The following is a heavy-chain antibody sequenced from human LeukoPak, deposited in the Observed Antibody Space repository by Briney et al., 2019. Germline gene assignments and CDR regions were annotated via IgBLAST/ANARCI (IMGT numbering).Heavy chain of an antibody. Sequence: VASVKVSCKASGYTFTSYAISWVRQAPGQGLEWMGGIIPIFGTANYAQKFQGRVTITADESTSTAYMELSSLRSEDTAVYYCARGAAAGTGWDAFDIWGQGTMVTVSS. CDR2: IIPIFGTA. J-gene: IGHJ3*02. CDR3: ARGAAAGTGWDAFDI. D-gene: IGHD6-13*01. V-gene: IGHV1-69*13. CDR1: GYTFTSYA.